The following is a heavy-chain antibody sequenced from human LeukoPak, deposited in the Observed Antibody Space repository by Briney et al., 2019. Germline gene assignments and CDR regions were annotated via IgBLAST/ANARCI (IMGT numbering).Heavy chain of an antibody. CDR1: GFTFSSYS. CDR2: ISSSSSYI. J-gene: IGHJ4*02. V-gene: IGHV3-21*01. CDR3: ARDHPYSSWYRFYY. D-gene: IGHD6-13*01. Sequence: GGSLRLSCAATGFTFSSYSMNWVRQAPGKGLEWVSSISSSSSYIYYADSVKGRFTISRDNAKNSLYLQMNSLRAEDTAVYYCARDHPYSSWYRFYYWDQGTLVTVSS.